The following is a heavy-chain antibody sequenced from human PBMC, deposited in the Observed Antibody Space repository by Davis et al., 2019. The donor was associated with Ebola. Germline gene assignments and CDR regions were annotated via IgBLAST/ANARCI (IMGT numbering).Heavy chain of an antibody. D-gene: IGHD5-18*01. Sequence: GESLKISCTDSVITFSSYAMTWVRQAPGKGLEWVSAISGSGGTTYYAGSVKGRFTVSRDNSKKTMYLQMNSLRAEDTALYYCTREGWGYSYGTMDVWGRGTTVTVSS. CDR1: VITFSSYA. CDR2: ISGSGGTT. J-gene: IGHJ6*03. V-gene: IGHV3-23*01. CDR3: TREGWGYSYGTMDV.